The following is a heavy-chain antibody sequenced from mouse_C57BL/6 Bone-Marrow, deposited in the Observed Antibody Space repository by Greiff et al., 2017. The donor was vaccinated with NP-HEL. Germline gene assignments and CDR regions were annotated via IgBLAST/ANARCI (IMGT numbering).Heavy chain of an antibody. CDR1: GFTFSSYA. V-gene: IGHV5-4*01. J-gene: IGHJ1*03. CDR3: ARDYDGSSPLYGYFDV. CDR2: ISDGGSYT. D-gene: IGHD1-1*01. Sequence: EVHLVESGGGLVKPGGSLKLSCAASGFTFSSYAMSWVRQTPEKRLEWVATISDGGSYTYYPDNVKGRFTISRDNAKNNLYLQMSHLKSEDTAMYYCARDYDGSSPLYGYFDVWGTGTTVTVSS.